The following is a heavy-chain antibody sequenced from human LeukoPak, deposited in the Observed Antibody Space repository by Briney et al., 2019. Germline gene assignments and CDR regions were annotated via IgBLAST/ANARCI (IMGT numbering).Heavy chain of an antibody. J-gene: IGHJ4*02. V-gene: IGHV4-61*02. CDR3: ARVGQWELAPDY. Sequence: SETLSLTCTVSGGSISSGSYYWSWIRQPAGKGLEWIGRIYTTGSTNYNPSLKSRLTISVDTSKNQFSLKLSSVTAADTAVYYCARVGQWELAPDYWGQGTLVTVSS. CDR2: IYTTGST. CDR1: GGSISSGSYY. D-gene: IGHD1-26*01.